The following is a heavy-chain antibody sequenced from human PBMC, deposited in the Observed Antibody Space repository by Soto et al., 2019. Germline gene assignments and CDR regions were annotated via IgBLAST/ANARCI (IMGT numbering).Heavy chain of an antibody. CDR2: INHSGST. J-gene: IGHJ4*02. V-gene: IGHV4-34*01. CDR3: ARENPYSSSWDHDY. D-gene: IGHD6-13*01. Sequence: QVQLQQWGAGLLKPSETLSLTCAVYGGSFSGYYWSWIRQPPGKGLEWIGEINHSGSTNYNPSLKSRGTRSVDTPKTQISLKLSSVTAADTAVYYCARENPYSSSWDHDYWGQGTLVPVSS. CDR1: GGSFSGYY.